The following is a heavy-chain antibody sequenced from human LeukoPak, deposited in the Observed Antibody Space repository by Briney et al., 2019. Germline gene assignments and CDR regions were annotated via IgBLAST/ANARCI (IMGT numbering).Heavy chain of an antibody. Sequence: ASVKVSCRASGYTFNDYYIHCVRQAPGQGLEWMGWINSNSGATKYTQKLKGRVTMTTDTSISTLYMELDRLIYDDTAVYYCARYLSHYDYFDYWGQGTLVTVSS. CDR2: INSNSGAT. CDR1: GYTFNDYY. D-gene: IGHD5-12*01. J-gene: IGHJ4*02. CDR3: ARYLSHYDYFDY. V-gene: IGHV1-2*02.